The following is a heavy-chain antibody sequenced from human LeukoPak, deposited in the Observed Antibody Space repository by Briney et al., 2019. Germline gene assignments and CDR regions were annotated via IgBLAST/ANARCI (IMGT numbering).Heavy chain of an antibody. V-gene: IGHV4-59*01. CDR3: ARYSSGLYYYFDY. J-gene: IGHJ4*02. CDR1: GGSINGYY. CDR2: IYYRGNT. Sequence: PSETLSLTCTVSGGSINGYYWSWIRQPPGKRLEWIAYIYYRGNTNYNPSLKSRVAISVDTSKNQFSLRLSSVTAADTAIYYCARYSSGLYYYFDYWGQGTLVTVSS. D-gene: IGHD6-19*01.